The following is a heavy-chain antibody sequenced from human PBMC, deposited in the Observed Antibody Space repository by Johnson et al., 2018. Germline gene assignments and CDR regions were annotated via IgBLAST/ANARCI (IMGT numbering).Heavy chain of an antibody. CDR1: GFTFSSYG. D-gene: IGHD1-1*01. J-gene: IGHJ6*02. CDR3: AKDEDDSYYYYDMDV. Sequence: QVQLVESGGGVVQPGRSLRLSCAASGFTFSSYGMHWVRQAPGKGLEWVAVISYDGSNKYYADSVKGRFTISRDNAKNSLYLQMNSLRAEDTALYYCAKDEDDSYYYYDMDVWGQGTTVTVSS. V-gene: IGHV3-30*18. CDR2: ISYDGSNK.